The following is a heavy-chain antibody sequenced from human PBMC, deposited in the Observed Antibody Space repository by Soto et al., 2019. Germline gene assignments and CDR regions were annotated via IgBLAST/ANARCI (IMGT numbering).Heavy chain of an antibody. CDR2: IYYSETT. CDR1: GGSISSYY. Sequence: SETLSLTCTVSGGSISSYYWSWIRQPPWKGLEWIGYIYYSETTNYNPSLKSRVTISVDTSKNQFSLKLSSVTAADTAVYYCARGRRVPLARFYYFDYWGRGTLVTVSS. J-gene: IGHJ4*02. V-gene: IGHV4-59*01. D-gene: IGHD3-3*01. CDR3: ARGRRVPLARFYYFDY.